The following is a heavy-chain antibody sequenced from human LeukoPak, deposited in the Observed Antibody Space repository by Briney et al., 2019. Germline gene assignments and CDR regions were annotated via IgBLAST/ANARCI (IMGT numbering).Heavy chain of an antibody. J-gene: IGHJ4*02. V-gene: IGHV4-59*01. Sequence: PSETLSLTCAVSGGSLVSYYWSWIRQPPGKGLEWIGYIYCSGSTNYNPSLKSRVSMSVDTSKNQFSLKLSSVTAADTAVYYCARIAVSSGWGYFDYWGQGTLVTASS. CDR3: ARIAVSSGWGYFDY. CDR2: IYCSGST. CDR1: GGSLVSYY. D-gene: IGHD6-19*01.